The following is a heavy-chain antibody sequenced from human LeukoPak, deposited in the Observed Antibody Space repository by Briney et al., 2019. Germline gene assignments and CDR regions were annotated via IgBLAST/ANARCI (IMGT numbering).Heavy chain of an antibody. J-gene: IGHJ3*02. V-gene: IGHV4-34*01. D-gene: IGHD6-19*01. Sequence: SETLSLTCAVYGGSFSGYYWSWIRQPPGKGLEWIGEINHSGSTNYNPSLKSRVTISVDTSKNQFSLKLSSVTAADTAVYYCAREQWLVTDDAFDIWGQGTMVTVSS. CDR3: AREQWLVTDDAFDI. CDR2: INHSGST. CDR1: GGSFSGYY.